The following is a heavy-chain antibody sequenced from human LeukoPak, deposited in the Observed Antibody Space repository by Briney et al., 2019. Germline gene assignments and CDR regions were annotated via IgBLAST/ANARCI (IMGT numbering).Heavy chain of an antibody. Sequence: ASVKVSCKASGYTFTSYGISWVRQASGQGLEWMGWISAYNGNTNYAQKLQGRVTMTTDTSTSTAYMELRSLRPDDTAVYYCARSYPYSSGWYGGGYYFDYWGQGTLVTVSS. J-gene: IGHJ4*02. D-gene: IGHD6-19*01. CDR3: ARSYPYSSGWYGGGYYFDY. CDR1: GYTFTSYG. CDR2: ISAYNGNT. V-gene: IGHV1-18*01.